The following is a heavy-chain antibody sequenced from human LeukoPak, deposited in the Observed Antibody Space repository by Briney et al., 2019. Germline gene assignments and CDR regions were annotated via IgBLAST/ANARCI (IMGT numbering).Heavy chain of an antibody. J-gene: IGHJ4*02. Sequence: ASVKVSCKASGYTFTSYDINWVRQATGQGLEWMGWMNPNSGNTGNAQKFQGRVTMTRNTSISTAYMELSSLRSEDTAVYYCARVGGSGYDSAVDYWGQGTLATVSS. D-gene: IGHD5-12*01. CDR3: ARVGGSGYDSAVDY. CDR2: MNPNSGNT. CDR1: GYTFTSYD. V-gene: IGHV1-8*01.